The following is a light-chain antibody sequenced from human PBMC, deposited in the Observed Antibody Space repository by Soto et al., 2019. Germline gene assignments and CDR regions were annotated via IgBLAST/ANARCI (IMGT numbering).Light chain of an antibody. CDR2: HAS. V-gene: IGKV1-5*01. CDR1: QNIGRW. CDR3: QQYYSYAYT. J-gene: IGKJ2*01. Sequence: DIQMTQSPSTLSASIGDRVTISCRASQNIGRWLAWYQQKPGTAPNLLIYHASNLRGGVLSRFSGGGSGTEFTLTISSLQPDDIATYSCQQYYSYAYTFGQGTKLEIK.